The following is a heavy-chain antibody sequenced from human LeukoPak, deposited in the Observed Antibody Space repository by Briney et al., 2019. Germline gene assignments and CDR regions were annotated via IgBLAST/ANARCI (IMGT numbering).Heavy chain of an antibody. V-gene: IGHV4-31*03. CDR2: IYYSGST. CDR3: ARAERIAAMSNYGMDV. J-gene: IGHJ6*02. D-gene: IGHD6-6*01. Sequence: PSETLSLTCTVSGGSISSGGYYWSWIRQHPGKGLEWIGYIYYSGSTYYNPSLKSRVTISVDTSKNQFSLKLSSVTAAGTAVYYCARAERIAAMSNYGMDVWGQGTTVTVSS. CDR1: GGSISSGGYY.